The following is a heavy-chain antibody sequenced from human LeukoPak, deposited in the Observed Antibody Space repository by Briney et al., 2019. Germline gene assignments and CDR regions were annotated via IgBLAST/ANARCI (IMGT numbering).Heavy chain of an antibody. Sequence: GGSLRLSCSASGFTVSSYAMHWVRQAPGKGLEYVSAISSNGGSTYYADSVKGRFTISRDNSKNTLYLQMSSLRAEDTAVYYCLYGSGSSFDYWGQGTLVTVSS. CDR2: ISSNGGST. J-gene: IGHJ4*02. D-gene: IGHD3-10*01. V-gene: IGHV3-64D*06. CDR3: LYGSGSSFDY. CDR1: GFTVSSYA.